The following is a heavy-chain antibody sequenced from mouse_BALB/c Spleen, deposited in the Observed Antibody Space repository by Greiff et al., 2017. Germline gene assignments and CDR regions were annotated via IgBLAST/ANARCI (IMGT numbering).Heavy chain of an antibody. CDR3: ARDKDRYGSWFAY. Sequence: EVQLQESGGGLVKPGGSLKLSCAASGFTFSDYYMYWVRQTPEKRLEWVATISDGGSYTYYPDSVKGRFTISRDNAKNNLYLQMSSLKSEDTAMYYCARDKDRYGSWFAYWGQGTLVTVSA. CDR1: GFTFSDYY. J-gene: IGHJ3*01. V-gene: IGHV5-4*02. D-gene: IGHD2-14*01. CDR2: ISDGGSYT.